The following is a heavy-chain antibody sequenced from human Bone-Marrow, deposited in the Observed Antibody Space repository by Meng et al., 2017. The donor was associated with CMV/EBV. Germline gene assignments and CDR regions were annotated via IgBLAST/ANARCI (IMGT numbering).Heavy chain of an antibody. CDR1: GFTVSSNY. CDR2: IYSGGST. D-gene: IGHD2-2*01. J-gene: IGHJ5*02. CDR3: ARGYFYWPYCSSTSCYRGWFDP. Sequence: GESLKISCAASGFTVSSNYMSWVRQAPGKGLEWVSVIYSGGSTYYADSVKGRFTVSRDNSKNTLYLQMNSLRAEDTAVYYCARGYFYWPYCSSTSCYRGWFDPWGQGTLVTVSS. V-gene: IGHV3-53*05.